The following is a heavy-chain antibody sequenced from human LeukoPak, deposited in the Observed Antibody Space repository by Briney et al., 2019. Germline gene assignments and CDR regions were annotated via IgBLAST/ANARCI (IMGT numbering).Heavy chain of an antibody. V-gene: IGHV4-39*01. CDR3: ARHVYYDSSWDY. D-gene: IGHD3-22*01. J-gene: IGHJ4*02. CDR1: GGSISSSSYY. Sequence: SETLSPTCTVSGGSISSSSYYWGWIRQPPGKGLEWIGSIYYSGSTYYNPSLKSRVTISVDTSKNQFSLKLSSVTAADTAVYYCARHVYYDSSWDYWGQGTLVTVSS. CDR2: IYYSGST.